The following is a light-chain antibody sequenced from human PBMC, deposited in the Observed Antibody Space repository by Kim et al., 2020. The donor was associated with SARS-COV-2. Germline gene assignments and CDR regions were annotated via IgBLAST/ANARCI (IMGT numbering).Light chain of an antibody. CDR2: GAS. J-gene: IGKJ1*01. Sequence: DIQMAQSPSSLSASVGDRVTITCRASQGISNSLAWYRQKPGKVPMLLIYGASTLRSGVPSRFRGSGSGTDFTLTISSLQPEDAATYYCQKYNSAPWTFGQGTKPEIK. CDR1: QGISNS. V-gene: IGKV1-27*01. CDR3: QKYNSAPWT.